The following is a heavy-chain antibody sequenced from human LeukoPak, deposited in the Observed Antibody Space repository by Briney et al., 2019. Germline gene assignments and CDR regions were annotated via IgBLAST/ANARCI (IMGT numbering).Heavy chain of an antibody. V-gene: IGHV4-59*01. CDR3: AREDILTGSFDY. Sequence: PSETLSPTCTVSGGSISSYYWSWIRQPPGKGLEWIGYIYYSGSTNYNPSLKSRVTISVDTSKNQFSLKLSSVTAADTAVYYCAREDILTGSFDYWGQGTLVTVSS. D-gene: IGHD3-9*01. CDR2: IYYSGST. J-gene: IGHJ4*02. CDR1: GGSISSYY.